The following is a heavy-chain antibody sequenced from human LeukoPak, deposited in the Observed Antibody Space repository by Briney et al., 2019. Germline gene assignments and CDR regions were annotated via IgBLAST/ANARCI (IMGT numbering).Heavy chain of an antibody. D-gene: IGHD3-10*01. J-gene: IGHJ6*03. CDR2: IYYSGST. CDR1: GDSISSSSSY. Sequence: SETLSLTCTVSGDSISSSSSYWGWIRQPPGEGLEWIGSIYYSGSTYYNTSLKSRVTISVDTSKNQFSLRLSSVTAADTAVYYCARFPGRGPTYPYYYYMDVWGKGTTVTVSS. V-gene: IGHV4-39*07. CDR3: ARFPGRGPTYPYYYYMDV.